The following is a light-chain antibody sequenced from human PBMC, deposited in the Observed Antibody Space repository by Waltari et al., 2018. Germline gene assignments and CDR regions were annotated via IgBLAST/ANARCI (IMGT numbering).Light chain of an antibody. CDR1: QRISRW. V-gene: IGKV1-12*01. CDR3: QQSYDIPQT. J-gene: IGKJ1*01. Sequence: DIQMTQSPSSVSASIGDRVPNTCRASQRISRWLGWYPLKPGKTPKLLIFAASTLQSGVPSRFSGSGSGTDFTLTITSLQPEDSATYYCQQSYDIPQTFGQGTKVEIK. CDR2: AAS.